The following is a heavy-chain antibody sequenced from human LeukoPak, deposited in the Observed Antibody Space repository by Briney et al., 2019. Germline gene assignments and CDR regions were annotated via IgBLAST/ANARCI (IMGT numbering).Heavy chain of an antibody. CDR1: GFTFSSYA. D-gene: IGHD6-13*01. J-gene: IGHJ6*02. CDR3: ARSLGYSSTDFYYYGMDA. V-gene: IGHV3-30*04. Sequence: GGSLRLSCAASGFTFSSYAMHWVRQAPGKGLEWVAVISYDGSNKYYADSVKGRFTISRDNSKNTLYLQMNSLRAEDTAVYYCARSLGYSSTDFYYYGMDAWGQGTTVTVSS. CDR2: ISYDGSNK.